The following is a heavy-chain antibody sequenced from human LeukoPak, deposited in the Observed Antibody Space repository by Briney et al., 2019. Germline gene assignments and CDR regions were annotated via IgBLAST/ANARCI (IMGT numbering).Heavy chain of an antibody. V-gene: IGHV4-59*01. CDR2: IYYSGST. CDR3: ASAKYYDSSGYYDPYYYYYYMDV. J-gene: IGHJ6*03. D-gene: IGHD3-22*01. Sequence: SETLSLTCTVSGGSISSYYWSWIRQPPGKGLEWIGYIYYSGSTNYNPSLKSRVTISVDTSKNQFPLKLSSVTAADTAVYYCASAKYYDSSGYYDPYYYYYYMDVWGKGTTVTVSS. CDR1: GGSISSYY.